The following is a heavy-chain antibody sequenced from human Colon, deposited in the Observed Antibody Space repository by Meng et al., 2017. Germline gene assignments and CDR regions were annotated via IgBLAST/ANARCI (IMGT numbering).Heavy chain of an antibody. CDR2: IGHSGIT. V-gene: IGHV4-39*01. D-gene: IGHD2-8*01. J-gene: IGHJ4*02. CDR3: ARHSLLMGYFDY. CDR1: GDYIGTGAYY. Sequence: QPQLQESGPGLVTPSAALSLTCDVSGDYIGTGAYYWGWIRQAPGKGLEWIGSIGHSGITYYTPSLKSRVTISVDTSKNQFSLKLSSVTAADTAVYYCARHSLLMGYFDYWGQGTLVTVSS.